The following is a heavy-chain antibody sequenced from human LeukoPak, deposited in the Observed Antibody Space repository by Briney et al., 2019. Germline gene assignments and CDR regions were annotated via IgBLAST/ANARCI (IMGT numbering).Heavy chain of an antibody. V-gene: IGHV4-38-2*01. J-gene: IGHJ3*02. CDR2: VYHSGST. D-gene: IGHD3-22*01. Sequence: SETLSLTCAVPGYSISSGYYWGWIRQPPGKGLEWIGSVYHSGSTYYNPSLKSRVTISVDTSKKQFSLKLSSVTAADTAVYFCARVRYYYDSSAYHDAFDIWGQGTMVTVSS. CDR3: ARVRYYYDSSAYHDAFDI. CDR1: GYSISSGYY.